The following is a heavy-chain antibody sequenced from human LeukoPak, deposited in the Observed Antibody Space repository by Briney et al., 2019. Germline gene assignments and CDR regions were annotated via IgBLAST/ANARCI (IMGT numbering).Heavy chain of an antibody. Sequence: PGGSLRLSCAASGFTFSSYWMHWVRQAPGKGLVWVSRINSDGSSTSYADSVKGRFTISRDNAKNTLYLQMNSLRAEDTAVYYCAKDPGGSGRYLYWYFDLWGRGTLVTVSS. CDR1: GFTFSSYW. J-gene: IGHJ2*01. CDR3: AKDPGGSGRYLYWYFDL. CDR2: INSDGSST. D-gene: IGHD6-19*01. V-gene: IGHV3-74*01.